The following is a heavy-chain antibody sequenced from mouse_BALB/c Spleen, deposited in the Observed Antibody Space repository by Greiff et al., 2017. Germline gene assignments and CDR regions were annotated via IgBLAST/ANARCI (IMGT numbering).Heavy chain of an antibody. CDR3: ARYDLYYAMDY. J-gene: IGHJ4*01. CDR2: INPSTGYT. CDR1: GYTFTSYW. V-gene: IGHV1-7*01. D-gene: IGHD2-14*01. Sequence: VQLQESGAELAKPGASVKMSCKASGYTFTSYWMHWVKQRPGQGLEWIGYINPSTGYTEYNQKFKDKATLTADKSSSTAYMQLSSLTSEDSAVYYCARYDLYYAMDYWGQGTSVTVSS.